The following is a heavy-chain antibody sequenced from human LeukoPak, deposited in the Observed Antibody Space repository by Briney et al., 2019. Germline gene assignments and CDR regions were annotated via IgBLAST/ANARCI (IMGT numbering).Heavy chain of an antibody. CDR1: GFTFRNHG. Sequence: GGSLRLSCAASGFTFRNHGMHWVRQAPGKGLEWVAVIWYDGSDKFFGDSVKGRFTISRDNAKNTLYLQMNSLRAEDTAVYYCARDIASRQIDFWGQGTLVTVSS. V-gene: IGHV3-33*01. D-gene: IGHD6-6*01. CDR3: ARDIASRQIDF. CDR2: IWYDGSDK. J-gene: IGHJ4*02.